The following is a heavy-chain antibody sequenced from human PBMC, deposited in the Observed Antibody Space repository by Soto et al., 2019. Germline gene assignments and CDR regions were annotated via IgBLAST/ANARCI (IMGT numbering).Heavy chain of an antibody. J-gene: IGHJ6*02. CDR3: AKDPPWTVGPLAMDV. V-gene: IGHV3-23*01. CDR2: FSGSGGNI. D-gene: IGHD1-26*01. CDR1: GFTFSNYA. Sequence: PGGSLRLSCAASGFTFSNYAMSWVRQAPGKGLEWVSTFSGSGGNIYYAESVKGRLTISRDDSKNTLYLQMDSLRVEDTAVYYCAKDPPWTVGPLAMDVWGQGTTVTVSS.